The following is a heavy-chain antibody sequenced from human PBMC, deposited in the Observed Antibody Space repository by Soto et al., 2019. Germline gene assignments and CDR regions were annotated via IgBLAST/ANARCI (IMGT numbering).Heavy chain of an antibody. CDR2: IIPVFAST. Sequence: QVHLVQSGAEVKKPASSVKVSCQASGGTFSTYGITWLRQAPGHGLEWMGAIIPVFASTSSAQLFRGRLSITADEVSSTAYMELSGLTSVDTAIYYCATAGFRGTAIQKFEHWGQGTLVTVS. CDR1: GGTFSTYG. CDR3: ATAGFRGTAIQKFEH. J-gene: IGHJ4*02. D-gene: IGHD5-12*01. V-gene: IGHV1-69*01.